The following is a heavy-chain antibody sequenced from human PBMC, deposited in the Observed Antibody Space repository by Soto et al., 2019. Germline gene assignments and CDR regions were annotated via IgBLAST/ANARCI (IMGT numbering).Heavy chain of an antibody. CDR1: GGSFSGYY. Sequence: QVQLQQWGAGLLKPSETLSLTCAVYGGSFSGYYWSWLRQPPGKGLEWIVEINHSGRTNYNPSLKSRVTISVDTSKNQFSRKLSSVTAADTAVYYCARPRGDILTNGAFYISGQGPMVTVSS. CDR2: INHSGRT. CDR3: ARPRGDILTNGAFYI. V-gene: IGHV4-34*01. D-gene: IGHD3-9*01. J-gene: IGHJ3*02.